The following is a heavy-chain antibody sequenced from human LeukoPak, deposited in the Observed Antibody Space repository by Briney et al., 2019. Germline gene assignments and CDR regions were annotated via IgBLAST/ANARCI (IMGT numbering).Heavy chain of an antibody. CDR1: GGSISSSSYY. V-gene: IGHV4-61*02. CDR3: ARGVITMVRGLLDYYMDV. D-gene: IGHD3-10*01. CDR2: IYTSGST. J-gene: IGHJ6*03. Sequence: MPSETLSLTCTVSGGSISSSSYYWSWIRQPAGKGLEWIGRIYTSGSTNYNPSLKSRVTMSVDTSKNQFSLKLSSVTAADTAVYYCARGVITMVRGLLDYYMDVWGKGTTVTISS.